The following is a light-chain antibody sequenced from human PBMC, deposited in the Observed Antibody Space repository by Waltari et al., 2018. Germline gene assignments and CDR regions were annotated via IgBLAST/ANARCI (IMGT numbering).Light chain of an antibody. CDR1: QSVSRS. Sequence: EIVLMQSPGTLSLSPGERATLSCRASQSVSRSLAWYQQKSGQAPRLLIYGASSRATGVPDRFSGSGSGTDFSLTISRLEPEDFAVYYCQHYVRLPVTFGQGTNVEIK. CDR2: GAS. CDR3: QHYVRLPVT. J-gene: IGKJ1*01. V-gene: IGKV3-20*01.